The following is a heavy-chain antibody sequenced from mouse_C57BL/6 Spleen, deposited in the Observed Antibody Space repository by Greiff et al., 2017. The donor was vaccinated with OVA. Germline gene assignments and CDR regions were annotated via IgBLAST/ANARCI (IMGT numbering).Heavy chain of an antibody. Sequence: QVTLKVSGPGILQPSPSLSLSCSFSGFSLSTFGMGVGWIRPPSGKGLEWLAHIWWDDAKYYNPALKSRLTISKDTSKNQVFLKIANVDTADTATYYCARYVNWSFDYWGQGTTLTVSS. D-gene: IGHD2-1*01. CDR2: IWWDDAK. CDR3: ARYVNWSFDY. V-gene: IGHV8-8*01. CDR1: GFSLSTFGMG. J-gene: IGHJ2*01.